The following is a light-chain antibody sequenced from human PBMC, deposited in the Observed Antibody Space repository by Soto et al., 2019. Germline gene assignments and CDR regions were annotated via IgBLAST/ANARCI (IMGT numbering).Light chain of an antibody. CDR2: AAS. J-gene: IGKJ5*01. CDR3: QQYDNLPPEIT. V-gene: IGKV1-12*01. Sequence: DIQMTQSPSSVSASVGDRVTITCRAIQGISTCLGWYQQKPGKAPKLLIYAASSLQSGVPSRFSGSGSGTDFTLTISSLQPEDIATYYCQQYDNLPPEITFGQGTRLEIK. CDR1: QGISTC.